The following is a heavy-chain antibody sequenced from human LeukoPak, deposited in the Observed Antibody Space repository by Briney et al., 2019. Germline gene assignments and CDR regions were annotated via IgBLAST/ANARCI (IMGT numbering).Heavy chain of an antibody. Sequence: PSETLSLTCAVYGGSFSGYYWSWIRQPPGKGPEWIGEINHSGSTNYNPSLKSRVTISVDTSKNQFSLKLSSVTAADTAVYYCARHAWSYYYYGMDVWGQGTTVTVSS. D-gene: IGHD2-2*01. J-gene: IGHJ6*02. CDR3: ARHAWSYYYYGMDV. V-gene: IGHV4-34*01. CDR1: GGSFSGYY. CDR2: INHSGST.